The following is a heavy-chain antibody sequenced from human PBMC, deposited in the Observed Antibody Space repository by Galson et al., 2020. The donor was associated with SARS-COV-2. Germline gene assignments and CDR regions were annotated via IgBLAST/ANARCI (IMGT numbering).Heavy chain of an antibody. J-gene: IGHJ6*02. CDR3: AGDQGAEVGATGYYYGMDV. CDR1: GFSLSSYS. CDR2: ISSSTTHI. D-gene: IGHD1-26*01. V-gene: IGHV3-21*01. Sequence: NSGGSLRLSCAASGFSLSSYSMTWARQAPGKGLEWVSSISSSTTHISYADSVKGRFTISRDNAKSSLFLQMNSLRAEDPAVYHCAGDQGAEVGATGYYYGMDVWGQGTTVTVSS.